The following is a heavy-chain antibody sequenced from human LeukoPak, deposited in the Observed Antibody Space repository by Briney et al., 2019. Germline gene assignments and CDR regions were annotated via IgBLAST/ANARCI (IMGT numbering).Heavy chain of an antibody. D-gene: IGHD3-3*01. CDR2: IWYDGSRK. CDR1: GFTFSSYG. CDR3: ARDFSFYEDY. J-gene: IGHJ4*02. V-gene: IGHV3-33*01. Sequence: GGSLRLSCAASGFTFSSYGMHWVRQAPGKGLECVAVIWYDGSRKYYADSVKGRFTISRDSSENTLYLQMNSLTAEDTAVYYRARDFSFYEDYWGQGTLVTVSS.